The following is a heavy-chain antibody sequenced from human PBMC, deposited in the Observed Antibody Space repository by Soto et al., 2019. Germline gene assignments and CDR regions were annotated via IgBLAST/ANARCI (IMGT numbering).Heavy chain of an antibody. D-gene: IGHD3-10*01. J-gene: IGHJ5*02. CDR1: RFTFSTYA. CDR3: AKSAMVRGGGWFDP. CDR2: ISGSGVNT. V-gene: IGHV3-23*01. Sequence: EVQLLESGGGLVQPGGSLRLSCAASRFTFSTYAMSWVRQAPGKGLEWVSDISGSGVNTYYADSVKGRFTISRDNSKTTLYLQMNSLRAEDTAVYYCAKSAMVRGGGWFDPWGQGTLVTVSS.